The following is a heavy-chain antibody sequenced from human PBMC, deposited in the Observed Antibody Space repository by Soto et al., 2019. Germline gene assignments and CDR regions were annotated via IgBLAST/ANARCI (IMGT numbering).Heavy chain of an antibody. V-gene: IGHV3-11*03. CDR1: GFTFRDYY. Sequence: GGSLRLSSAASGFTFRDYYMSCIRQAPGKGLEWVSYISSSSSYTNYADSVKGRFTISRDNAKNSLYLQMNSLRAEDTAVYYCARYRSSTSCYFDYWGLGTLVTVSS. J-gene: IGHJ4*02. D-gene: IGHD2-2*01. CDR3: ARYRSSTSCYFDY. CDR2: ISSSSSYT.